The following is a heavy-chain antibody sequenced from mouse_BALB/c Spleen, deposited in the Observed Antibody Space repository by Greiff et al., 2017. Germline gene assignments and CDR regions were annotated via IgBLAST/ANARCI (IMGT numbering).Heavy chain of an antibody. Sequence: VKLMESGPGLVAPSQSLSITCTVSGFSLTSYGVHWVRQPPGKGLEWLGVIWAGGSTNYNSALMSRLSISKDNSKSQVFLKMNSLQTDDTAMYYCARDRGGTGWYFDVWGAGTTVTVSS. J-gene: IGHJ1*01. CDR2: IWAGGST. CDR1: GFSLTSYG. D-gene: IGHD3-3*01. CDR3: ARDRGGTGWYFDV. V-gene: IGHV2-9*02.